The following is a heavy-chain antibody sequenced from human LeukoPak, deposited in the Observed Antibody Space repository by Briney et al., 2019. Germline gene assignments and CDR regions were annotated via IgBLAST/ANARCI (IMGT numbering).Heavy chain of an antibody. Sequence: GGSLRLSCAASGFTFSSYWMHWVRQAPGKGLVWVSRIYSDGSSYTADSVKGRFTISRDNAKDTLYLQMNSLRAEDTAVYYCAKSYRGYSRDPCDYWGQGTLVTVSS. CDR3: AKSYRGYSRDPCDY. D-gene: IGHD6-13*01. V-gene: IGHV3-74*03. CDR2: IYSDGSSY. J-gene: IGHJ4*02. CDR1: GFTFSSYW.